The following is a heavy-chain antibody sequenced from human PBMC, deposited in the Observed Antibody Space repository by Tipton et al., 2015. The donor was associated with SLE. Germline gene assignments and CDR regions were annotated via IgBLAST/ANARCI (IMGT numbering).Heavy chain of an antibody. D-gene: IGHD3-10*01. CDR1: GYTFTSYG. V-gene: IGHV1-2*02. Sequence: QSGPEVKKPGASVKVSCKASGYTFTSYGISWVRQAPGQGLEWMGWINPNTGGVTYARKFQGRVTMTRDTSMTTAYMELSWLRSDDTAVYYCAKDFYGSGSYVDFWGQGTLVSVSS. CDR2: INPNTGGV. CDR3: AKDFYGSGSYVDF. J-gene: IGHJ4*02.